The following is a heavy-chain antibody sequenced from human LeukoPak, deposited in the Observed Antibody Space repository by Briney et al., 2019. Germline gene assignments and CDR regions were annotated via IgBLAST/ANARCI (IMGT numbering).Heavy chain of an antibody. J-gene: IGHJ4*02. V-gene: IGHV3-30-3*01. D-gene: IGHD3-22*01. CDR1: GFTFSSYA. Sequence: GGSLRLSCAASGFTFSSYAMHWVRQAPGKGLEWVAVISYDGSNKYYADYVKGRFTISRDNSKNTLYLQMNSLRAEDTAVYYCARDLEGRDYYDSSGYWGQGTLVTVSS. CDR2: ISYDGSNK. CDR3: ARDLEGRDYYDSSGY.